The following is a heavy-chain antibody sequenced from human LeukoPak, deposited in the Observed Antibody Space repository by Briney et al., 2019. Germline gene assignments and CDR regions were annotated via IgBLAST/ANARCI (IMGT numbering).Heavy chain of an antibody. CDR2: INPSGGST. D-gene: IGHD3-10*01. CDR1: GYTFTSYY. CDR3: ARDRGPWRSLTSDFDY. Sequence: ASVNVSCKASGYTFTSYYMHWVRQAPGQGLEWMGIINPSGGSTSYAQKFQGRVTMTRDTSTSTVYMELSSLRSEDTAVYYCARDRGPWRSLTSDFDYWGQGTLVTVSS. J-gene: IGHJ4*02. V-gene: IGHV1-46*01.